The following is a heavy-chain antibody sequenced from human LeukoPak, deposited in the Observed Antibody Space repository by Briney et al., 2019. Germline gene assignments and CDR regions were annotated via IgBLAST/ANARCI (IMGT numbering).Heavy chain of an antibody. CDR1: GGSISTHS. J-gene: IGHJ4*02. CDR3: ARVRLVGYDILTGYYSFDY. D-gene: IGHD3-9*01. CDR2: IYYSGNT. Sequence: PSETLSLTCTVSGGSISTHSWSWIRQPPGKGLEWIGYIYYSGNTNYNPSLKSRVTISVDTSKNQFSLKLSSVTAADTAVYYCARVRLVGYDILTGYYSFDYWGQGTLVTVSS. V-gene: IGHV4-59*11.